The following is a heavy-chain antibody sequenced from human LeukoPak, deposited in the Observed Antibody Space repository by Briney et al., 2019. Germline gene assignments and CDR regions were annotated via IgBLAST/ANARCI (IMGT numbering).Heavy chain of an antibody. Sequence: SETLSLTCAVYGGSYSGYYWSWIRQHPGKGLEWIGEINHSGSTNYNPSLKSRVTISVDTSKNQFSLKLSSVTAADTAVYYCARGGGGYCSGGSCYSYYFDYWGQGTLVTVSS. CDR3: ARGGGGYCSGGSCYSYYFDY. CDR2: INHSGST. V-gene: IGHV4-34*01. J-gene: IGHJ4*02. D-gene: IGHD2-15*01. CDR1: GGSYSGYY.